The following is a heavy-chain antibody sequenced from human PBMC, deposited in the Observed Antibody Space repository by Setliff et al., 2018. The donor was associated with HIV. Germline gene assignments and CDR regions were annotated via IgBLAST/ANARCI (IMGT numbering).Heavy chain of an antibody. J-gene: IGHJ6*03. CDR3: ASDVGVTYYYYMDI. CDR2: IDHSGTT. Sequence: SETLSLTCTVSGGSISSYYWSWIRQPPGKGLEWVGEIDHSGTTRYNPSLKSRVTMSVDTSKNQFSLNLNSVTAADTPVYYCASDVGVTYYYYMDIWGKGTTVTVSS. CDR1: GGSISSYY. D-gene: IGHD2-21*02. V-gene: IGHV4-59*12.